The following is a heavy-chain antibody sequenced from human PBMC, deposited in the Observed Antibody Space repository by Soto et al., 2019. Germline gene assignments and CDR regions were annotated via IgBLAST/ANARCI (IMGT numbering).Heavy chain of an antibody. CDR3: ARGVKSGAYSRWFDP. J-gene: IGHJ5*02. CDR1: GYTFTSYD. CDR2: MNPNSGNT. V-gene: IGHV1-8*01. Sequence: QVQLVQSGAEVKKPGASVKVSCKASGYTFTSYDINWVRQATGQGLEYLGWMNPNSGNTAYVQKCQGRVTMTWDTSITTAYMELSSLRSEDTAVYFCARGVKSGAYSRWFDPWGQGTLVTVSS. D-gene: IGHD4-17*01.